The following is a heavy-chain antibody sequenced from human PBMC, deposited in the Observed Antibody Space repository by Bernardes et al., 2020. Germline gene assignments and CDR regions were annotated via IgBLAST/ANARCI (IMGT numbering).Heavy chain of an antibody. Sequence: GGSLRLSCAASGFSFGGYWMHWVRQVPGKGLVWVSRINGDGSTTNYADSVKGRFTISRDNAKNTLYLQMNSLRAEDTAIYYCAGPTSADWGQGTLVTVSS. CDR2: INGDGSTT. J-gene: IGHJ4*02. D-gene: IGHD6-19*01. CDR3: AGPTSAD. V-gene: IGHV3-74*01. CDR1: GFSFGGYW.